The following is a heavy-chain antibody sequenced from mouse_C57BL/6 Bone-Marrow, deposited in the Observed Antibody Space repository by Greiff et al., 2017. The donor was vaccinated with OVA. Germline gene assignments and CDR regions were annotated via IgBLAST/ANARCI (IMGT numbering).Heavy chain of an antibody. J-gene: IGHJ2*01. Sequence: EVQLVESGGGLVKPGGSLKLSCAASGFTFSSYAMSWVRQTPEKRLEWVATISDGGSYTYYPDNVKGRFTISRDNAKNNLYLQMSHLKSEDTAMYYCASFKYYFDYWGQGTTLTVSS. CDR1: GFTFSSYA. CDR3: ASFKYYFDY. CDR2: ISDGGSYT. V-gene: IGHV5-4*01.